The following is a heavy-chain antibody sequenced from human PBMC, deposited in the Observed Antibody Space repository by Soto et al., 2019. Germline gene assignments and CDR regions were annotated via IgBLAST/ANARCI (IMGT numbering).Heavy chain of an antibody. J-gene: IGHJ4*02. CDR1: GGXXXXXX. V-gene: IGHV1-69*01. CDR2: IIPIFGTA. CDR3: ARKRGSSGWAY. D-gene: IGHD6-19*01. Sequence: VKKPGSSVKVXXKASGGXXXXXXISWVRQXXXXGXEWMGGIIPIFGTANYAQKFQGRVTITADESTSTAYMELSSLRSEDTAVYYCARKRGSSGWAYWGQGTLVTVSS.